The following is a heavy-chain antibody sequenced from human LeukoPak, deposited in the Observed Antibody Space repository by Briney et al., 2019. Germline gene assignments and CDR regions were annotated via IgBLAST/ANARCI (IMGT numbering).Heavy chain of an antibody. Sequence: PGGSLRLSCAASGFTFSSYAMSWVRQAPGKGLEWVSAISGSGGSTYYADSVKGRFTISRDNSKNTLYLQMNSLRAEDTAVYYCAKRPWLRSIFGVVTENTYWGQGTLVTVSS. CDR3: AKRPWLRSIFGVVTENTY. CDR1: GFTFSSYA. V-gene: IGHV3-23*01. D-gene: IGHD3-3*01. CDR2: ISGSGGST. J-gene: IGHJ4*02.